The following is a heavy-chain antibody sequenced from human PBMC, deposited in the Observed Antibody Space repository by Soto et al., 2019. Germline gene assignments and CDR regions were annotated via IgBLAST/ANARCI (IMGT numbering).Heavy chain of an antibody. J-gene: IGHJ4*02. Sequence: SVKVSCKASGGTFSSYAICWVRQAPGQGLEWMGGIIPIFGTANYAQKFQGRVTITADESTSTVYMELSSLRSEDTAVYYCASSYGDYVSYWGQGTLVTSPQ. CDR2: IIPIFGTA. CDR3: ASSYGDYVSY. CDR1: GGTFSSYA. V-gene: IGHV1-69*13. D-gene: IGHD4-17*01.